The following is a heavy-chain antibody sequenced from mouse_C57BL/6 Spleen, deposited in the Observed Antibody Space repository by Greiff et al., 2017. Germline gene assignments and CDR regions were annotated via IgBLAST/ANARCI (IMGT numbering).Heavy chain of an antibody. J-gene: IGHJ2*01. Sequence: QVQLKQSGAELARPGASVKLSCKASGYTFTSYGISWVKQRTGQGLEWIGEIYPRSGNTYYNEKFKGKATLTADKSSSTAYMELRSLTSEDSAVYFCARIEDCYYVTFDYWGQGTTLTVSS. CDR2: IYPRSGNT. CDR3: ARIEDCYYVTFDY. D-gene: IGHD2-3*01. CDR1: GYTFTSYG. V-gene: IGHV1-81*01.